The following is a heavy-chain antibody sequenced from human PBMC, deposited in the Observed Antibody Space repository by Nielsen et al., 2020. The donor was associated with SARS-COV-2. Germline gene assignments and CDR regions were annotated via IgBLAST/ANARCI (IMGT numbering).Heavy chain of an antibody. J-gene: IGHJ6*03. CDR3: ARAGGCSSTSCYGYYYYYYYMDV. D-gene: IGHD2-2*01. Sequence: SETLSLTCTVSGGSISSSSYYWGWIRQPPGKGLEWIGSIYYSGSTYYNPSLKSRVTISVDTSKNQFSLKLSSVTAADTAVYYCARAGGCSSTSCYGYYYYYYYMDVWGKGTTVTVSS. CDR2: IYYSGST. V-gene: IGHV4-39*07. CDR1: GGSISSSSYY.